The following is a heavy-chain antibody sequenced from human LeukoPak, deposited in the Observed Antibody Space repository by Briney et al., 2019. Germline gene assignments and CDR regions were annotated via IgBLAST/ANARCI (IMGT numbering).Heavy chain of an antibody. Sequence: GGSLRLSCTASGFTFANFYMSWVRQAPGKGLEWVANIDEHGEGKHYEDFVKGRFTISRDNTKNSLYLDMTYLRAEDTATYFCARATPGVIFNYFDYWGQGTLVPVSS. CDR1: GFTFANFY. CDR3: ARATPGVIFNYFDY. J-gene: IGHJ4*01. V-gene: IGHV3-7*01. D-gene: IGHD3-3*02. CDR2: IDEHGEGK.